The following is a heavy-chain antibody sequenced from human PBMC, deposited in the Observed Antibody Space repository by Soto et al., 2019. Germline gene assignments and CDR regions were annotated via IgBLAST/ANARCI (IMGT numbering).Heavy chain of an antibody. Sequence: GGSLRLSCAASGFTVSSYYMNWIRLVPEKGLEWVSVIYSSGPTFYADSVRGRFTISRDISKNTLYLQMNSLRVEDTAVYYCARAFGGSYDYWGQGTRVTVSS. V-gene: IGHV3-53*01. CDR2: IYSSGPT. CDR3: ARAFGGSYDY. J-gene: IGHJ4*02. D-gene: IGHD1-26*01. CDR1: GFTVSSYY.